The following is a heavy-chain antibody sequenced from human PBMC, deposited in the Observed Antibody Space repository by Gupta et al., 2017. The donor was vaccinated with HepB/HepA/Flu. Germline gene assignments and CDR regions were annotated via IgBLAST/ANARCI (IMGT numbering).Heavy chain of an antibody. J-gene: IGHJ5*02. CDR3: ARCGKGPRGYSSGWCDQ. D-gene: IGHD6-19*01. CDR1: GGSISRSNFY. Sequence: QLQLQESGPGLVKPSETLSLTCTVSGGSISRSNFYWVWIRQPPGKGLEWIGSIYYSGNTYYNPSLRSRVTISVDTSKNQFSLKLRSMTASETAVYYCARCGKGPRGYSSGWCDQWGQGTLVTVSS. CDR2: IYYSGNT. V-gene: IGHV4-39*01.